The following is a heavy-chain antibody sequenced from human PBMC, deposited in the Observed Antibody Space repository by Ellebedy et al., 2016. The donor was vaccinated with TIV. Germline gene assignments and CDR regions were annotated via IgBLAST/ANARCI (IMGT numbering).Heavy chain of an antibody. CDR3: ARGGYGDY. V-gene: IGHV3-48*02. D-gene: IGHD5-12*01. Sequence: PGGSLRLSCVASGFTFSTYAMSWVRQAPGKGLEWVSYITGISSTIYYADSVKGRFTISRDNAKNSLYLQMNSLRDEDTAVYYCARGGYGDYWGQGTLVTVSS. CDR2: ITGISSTI. CDR1: GFTFSTYA. J-gene: IGHJ4*02.